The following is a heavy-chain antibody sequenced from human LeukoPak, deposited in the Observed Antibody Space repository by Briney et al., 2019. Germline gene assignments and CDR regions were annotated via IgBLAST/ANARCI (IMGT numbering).Heavy chain of an antibody. V-gene: IGHV4-39*07. J-gene: IGHJ5*02. Sequence: SETLSLTCTVSGGSISSSSYYWGWIRQPPGKGLEWIGSIYYSGSTNYNPSLKSRVTISVDTSKNQFSLKLSSVTAADTAVYYCARGLRALRAVAGTTCWFDPWGQGTLVTVSS. CDR3: ARGLRALRAVAGTTCWFDP. CDR2: IYYSGST. D-gene: IGHD6-19*01. CDR1: GGSISSSSYY.